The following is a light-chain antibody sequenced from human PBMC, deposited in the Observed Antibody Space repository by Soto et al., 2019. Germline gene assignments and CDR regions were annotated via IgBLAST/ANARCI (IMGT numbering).Light chain of an antibody. CDR2: EVS. Sequence: QSALTAPASVSGSAGQSIAISCTGTSSDVGRYDYVSWYQQHPGRAPKLMVSEVSHRPSGVSNRFSGSKSGNTASLTISGLQAEDEADYYCSSYSTMGTYVFGAGTKATVL. J-gene: IGLJ1*01. CDR3: SSYSTMGTYV. CDR1: SSDVGRYDY. V-gene: IGLV2-14*01.